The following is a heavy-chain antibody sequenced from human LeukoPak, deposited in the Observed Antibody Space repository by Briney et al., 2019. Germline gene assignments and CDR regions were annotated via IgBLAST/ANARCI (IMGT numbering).Heavy chain of an antibody. Sequence: ASVKVSRKASGYTFTSYDINWVRQATGQGLEWLGWMNPNSGNTGYAQKFQDRVTITRNTSISTAYMELSSLRSEDTAVYYCARLGVVPAAIDYYYYYMDVWGKGTTVTVSS. D-gene: IGHD2-2*01. CDR3: ARLGVVPAAIDYYYYYMDV. CDR1: GYTFTSYD. CDR2: MNPNSGNT. V-gene: IGHV1-8*03. J-gene: IGHJ6*03.